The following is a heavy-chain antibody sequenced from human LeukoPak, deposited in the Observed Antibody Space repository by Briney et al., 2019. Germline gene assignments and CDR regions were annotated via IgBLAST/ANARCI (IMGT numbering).Heavy chain of an antibody. J-gene: IGHJ3*02. Sequence: ASVKVSCKASGYTFTGYYMHWVRQAPGQGLEWMGWINPNSGGTNYAQKFQGRVTMTRDTSISTAYMELSRLRSDDTAVYYCARMITFGGVIVMPEAFDIWGQGTMVTVSP. CDR3: ARMITFGGVIVMPEAFDI. V-gene: IGHV1-2*02. CDR1: GYTFTGYY. CDR2: INPNSGGT. D-gene: IGHD3-16*02.